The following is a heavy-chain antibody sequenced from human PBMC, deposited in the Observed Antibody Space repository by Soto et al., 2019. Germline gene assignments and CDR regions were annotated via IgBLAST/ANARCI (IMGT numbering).Heavy chain of an antibody. CDR2: INPSGGST. CDR1: GYTFTSYY. J-gene: IGHJ6*02. Sequence: ASVKVSCKAAGYTFTSYYMHWVRQAPGQGLEWMGIINPSGGSTSYAQKFQGRGTMTRDTSASTAYMELSSLRSEDTAVYYCARASLYYYGSGSYYPYYYYGMDVWGQGTTVTVSS. D-gene: IGHD3-10*01. V-gene: IGHV1-46*01. CDR3: ARASLYYYGSGSYYPYYYYGMDV.